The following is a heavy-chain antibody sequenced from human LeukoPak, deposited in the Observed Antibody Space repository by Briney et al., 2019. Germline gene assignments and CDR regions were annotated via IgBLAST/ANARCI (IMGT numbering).Heavy chain of an antibody. D-gene: IGHD3-22*01. Sequence: GGSLRLSCEGSGFTFSINAMHWVRQAPGKGLEWLAVISYDGTKQYFADSVKGRFTISRDNVKNSLYLEMNSLRVEDSAVYYCARDHYFDISGYLDYWGQGTPVTVSS. CDR3: ARDHYFDISGYLDY. V-gene: IGHV3-30-3*01. J-gene: IGHJ4*02. CDR2: ISYDGTKQ. CDR1: GFTFSINA.